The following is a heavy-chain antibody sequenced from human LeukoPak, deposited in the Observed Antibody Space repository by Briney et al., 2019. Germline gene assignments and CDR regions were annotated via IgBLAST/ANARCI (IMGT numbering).Heavy chain of an antibody. D-gene: IGHD6-13*01. J-gene: IGHJ4*02. CDR1: GGSISSTTYY. Sequence: SETLSLTCTVSGGSISSTTYYWSWIRQPPGKGLEGIGYIYYSGSTNYNPSLKSRVTISVDASKNQFSLKLSSVTAADTAVYYCASWNEQLPFDYWGQGTLVTVSS. CDR2: IYYSGST. V-gene: IGHV4-61*05. CDR3: ASWNEQLPFDY.